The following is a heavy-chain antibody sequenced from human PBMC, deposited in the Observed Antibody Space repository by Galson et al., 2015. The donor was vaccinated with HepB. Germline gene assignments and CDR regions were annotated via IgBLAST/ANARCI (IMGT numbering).Heavy chain of an antibody. CDR2: IDPSDSYT. V-gene: IGHV5-10-1*01. Sequence: QSGAEVKKPGESLRISCKGSGYSFTSYWISWVRQMPGKGLEWMGRIDPSDSYTNYSPSFQGHVTISADKSISTAYLQWSSLKASDTAMYYCASSSYCSGGSCYIGAGTDWGQGTLVTVSS. CDR3: ASSSYCSGGSCYIGAGTD. CDR1: GYSFTSYW. D-gene: IGHD2-15*01. J-gene: IGHJ1*01.